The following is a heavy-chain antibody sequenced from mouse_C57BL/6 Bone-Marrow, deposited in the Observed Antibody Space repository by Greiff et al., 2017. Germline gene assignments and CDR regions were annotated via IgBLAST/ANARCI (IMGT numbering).Heavy chain of an antibody. J-gene: IGHJ3*01. CDR3: ARTYYDYEGFAY. D-gene: IGHD2-4*01. CDR2: IDPSDSYT. CDR1: GYTFTSYW. Sequence: QVQLQQPGAELVRPGTSVKLSCKASGYTFTSYWMHWVKQRPGQGLEWIGEIDPSDSYTNYNQKFKGKATLTVDTSSSTAYMQLSSLTSEDSAVYYCARTYYDYEGFAYWGQGTLVTVSA. V-gene: IGHV1-59*01.